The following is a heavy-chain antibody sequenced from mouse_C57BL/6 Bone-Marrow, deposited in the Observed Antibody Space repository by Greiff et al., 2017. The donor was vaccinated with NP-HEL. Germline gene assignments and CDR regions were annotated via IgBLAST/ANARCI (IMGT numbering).Heavy chain of an antibody. CDR1: GFNIKDDY. D-gene: IGHD2-3*01. Sequence: VQLQQSGAELVRPGASVKLSCTASGFNIKDDYMHWVKQRPEQGLEWIGWIDPENGDTEYASKFQGKATITADTSSNTAYLQLSSLTSEDTAVYYCTTSGGYYPWCAYWGQGTLVTVSA. CDR2: IDPENGDT. CDR3: TTSGGYYPWCAY. J-gene: IGHJ3*01. V-gene: IGHV14-4*01.